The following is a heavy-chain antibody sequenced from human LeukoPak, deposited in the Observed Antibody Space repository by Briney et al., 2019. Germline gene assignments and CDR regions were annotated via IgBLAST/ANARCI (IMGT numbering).Heavy chain of an antibody. CDR2: ISGSGGST. CDR1: GFTFSSYA. V-gene: IGHV3-23*01. CDR3: AKDMRSYYYDSSGYYDY. D-gene: IGHD3-22*01. J-gene: IGHJ4*02. Sequence: GGSLRLSCVASGFTFSSYAMSWVRQAPGKGLEWVSGISGSGGSTYYADSVKGRFTISRDNSKNTLYLQMNSLRAEDTAVYYCAKDMRSYYYDSSGYYDYWGQGTLVTVSS.